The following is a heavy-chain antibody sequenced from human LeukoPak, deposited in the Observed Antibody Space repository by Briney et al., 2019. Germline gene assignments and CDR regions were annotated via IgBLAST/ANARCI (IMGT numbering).Heavy chain of an antibody. D-gene: IGHD3-3*01. Sequence: GGSPRLSCAASGFTFSSYAMSWVRQAPGKGLEWVSAISGSGGSTYYADSVKGRFTISRDNSKNTLYLQMNSLRAEDTAVYYCAKAGIRFLEWLSVGIPYYFDYWGQGTLVTVSS. CDR3: AKAGIRFLEWLSVGIPYYFDY. V-gene: IGHV3-23*01. J-gene: IGHJ4*02. CDR2: ISGSGGST. CDR1: GFTFSSYA.